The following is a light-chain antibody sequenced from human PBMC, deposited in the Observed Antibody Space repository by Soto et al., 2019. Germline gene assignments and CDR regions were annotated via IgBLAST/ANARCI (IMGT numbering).Light chain of an antibody. Sequence: DIQMTQSPTSLSASVGDRVTITCRASQDIRNFVAWYQQKPGKAPKLLIYAASTFQSGVPSRFSGSGSGTDFALTVNSLLPEDVATSSCQKYSCVPVFGLGTKVEIK. J-gene: IGKJ3*01. V-gene: IGKV1-27*01. CDR1: QDIRNF. CDR3: QKYSCVPV. CDR2: AAS.